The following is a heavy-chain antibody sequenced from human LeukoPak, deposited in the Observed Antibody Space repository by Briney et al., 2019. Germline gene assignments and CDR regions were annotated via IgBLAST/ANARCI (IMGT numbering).Heavy chain of an antibody. CDR3: ASTTPMGISY. CDR2: IYCSGST. CDR1: VDSISSYY. Sequence: PSETLSLTCTVSVDSISSYYWSWIRQPPGKGLEWIGYIYCSGSTNYNPSLKSRVTISIDTSKNQFSLKLSSVTAADTAVYYCASTTPMGISYWGQGTLVTVSS. D-gene: IGHD7-27*01. V-gene: IGHV4-59*01. J-gene: IGHJ4*02.